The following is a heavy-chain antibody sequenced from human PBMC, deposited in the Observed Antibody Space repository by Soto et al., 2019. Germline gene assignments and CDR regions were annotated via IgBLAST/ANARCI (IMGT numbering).Heavy chain of an antibody. Sequence: GGSLRLSCEASGFTFSSYTMNWVRRAPGKGLEWVATIGGSGDGTYYGDSVKGRFTISRDNSKNTLYLQMNSLRAEDTAVYYCANLGYCSSTSCYVATFDAFDIWGQGTMVTVSS. V-gene: IGHV3-23*01. D-gene: IGHD2-2*01. CDR3: ANLGYCSSTSCYVATFDAFDI. J-gene: IGHJ3*02. CDR1: GFTFSSYT. CDR2: IGGSGDGT.